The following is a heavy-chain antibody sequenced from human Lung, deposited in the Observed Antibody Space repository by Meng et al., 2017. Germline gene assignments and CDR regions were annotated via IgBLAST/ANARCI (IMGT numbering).Heavy chain of an antibody. CDR1: GGSITSSTW. CDR3: ARFDISSSGRGDY. V-gene: IGHV4-4*02. Sequence: QVDFRDPGPGLVKPSGTLSLTCAVSGGSITSSTWWSWVRQTPGKGLEWFGEIFHSGSTNYNPPLESRVTISVDKSKNQFSLKVHSVTAADTATYYCARFDISSSGRGDYWGQGILVTVSS. D-gene: IGHD1-26*01. CDR2: IFHSGST. J-gene: IGHJ4*02.